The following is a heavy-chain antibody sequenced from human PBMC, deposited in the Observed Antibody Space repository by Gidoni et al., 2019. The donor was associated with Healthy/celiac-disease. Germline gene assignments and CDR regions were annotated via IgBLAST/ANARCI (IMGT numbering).Heavy chain of an antibody. J-gene: IGHJ4*02. D-gene: IGHD2-15*01. V-gene: IGHV4-34*01. CDR3: ARGGIVVVVAATRGPALYYFDY. CDR2: INHSGST. Sequence: QVQLQQWGAGLLKPSETLSLTCAVYGGSFRGYYWTWIRQPPGKGLEWIGEINHSGSTNYNPSLKSRVTISVDTSKNQFSLKLSSVTAADTAVYYCARGGIVVVVAATRGPALYYFDYWGQGTLVTVSS. CDR1: GGSFRGYY.